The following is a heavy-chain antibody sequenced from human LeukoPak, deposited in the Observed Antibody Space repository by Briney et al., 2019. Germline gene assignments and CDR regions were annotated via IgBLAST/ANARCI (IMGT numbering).Heavy chain of an antibody. CDR3: ARNGGGWSFDY. CDR1: GGSISSYY. CDR2: MPYSGST. Sequence: PSETLSLTCTVSGGSISSYYWSGIRQSPGKGLEWIGYMPYSGSTNYNPSLESRVTISVDTSKNQFSLKLTSVTAADTAVYYCARNGGGWSFDYWGQGTLVTVSS. D-gene: IGHD6-19*01. J-gene: IGHJ4*02. V-gene: IGHV4-59*08.